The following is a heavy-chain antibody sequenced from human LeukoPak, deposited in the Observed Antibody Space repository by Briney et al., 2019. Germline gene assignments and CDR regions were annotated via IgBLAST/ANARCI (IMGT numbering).Heavy chain of an antibody. CDR3: ARASSERNTYYDFWSGYPSYFDY. Sequence: PGGSLRLSCAASGFTFSSYSMNWVRQAPGKGLEWVSYISSSSSTIYYADSVKGRFTISRDNAKNSPYLQMNSLRAEDTAVYYCARASSERNTYYDFWSGYPSYFDYWGQGTLVTVSS. J-gene: IGHJ4*02. CDR2: ISSSSSTI. V-gene: IGHV3-48*04. D-gene: IGHD3-3*01. CDR1: GFTFSSYS.